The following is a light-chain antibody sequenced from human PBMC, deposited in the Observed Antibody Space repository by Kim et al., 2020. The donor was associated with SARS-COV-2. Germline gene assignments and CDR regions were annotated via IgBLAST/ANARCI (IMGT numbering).Light chain of an antibody. V-gene: IGLV6-57*04. CDR1: SGSIASNY. Sequence: NFMLTQPHSVSESPGKTVTISCTRSSGSIASNYVQWYQQRPGSAPTTVIYEDNQRPSGVPDRFSGSIDSSSNSASLTISGLKTEDEADYYCQSYDSSNQVLGGGTKLTVL. CDR2: EDN. CDR3: QSYDSSNQV. J-gene: IGLJ3*02.